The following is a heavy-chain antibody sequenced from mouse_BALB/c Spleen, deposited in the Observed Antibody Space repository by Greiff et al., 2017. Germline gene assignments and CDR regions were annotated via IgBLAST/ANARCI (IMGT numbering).Heavy chain of an antibody. D-gene: IGHD1-1*01. J-gene: IGHJ1*01. CDR2: ISCYNGAT. CDR1: GYSFTGYY. V-gene: IGHV1S34*01. CDR3: ARRAVTTGWYFDV. Sequence: LVKPGASVKISCKASGYSFTGYYMHWVKQSHGKSLEWIGYISCYNGATSYNQKFKGKATFTVDTSSSTAYMQFNSLTSEDSAVYSCARRAVTTGWYFDVWGAGTTVTVSS.